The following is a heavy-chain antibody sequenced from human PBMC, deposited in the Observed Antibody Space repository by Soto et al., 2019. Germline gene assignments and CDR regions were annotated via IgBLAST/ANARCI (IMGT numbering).Heavy chain of an antibody. Sequence: SETLSLTCTVSGGSITTGGYYWSWIRQLPGKGLEWIGHRYYSESTYYNPSLKSRVSISLDTSKNQFSLKLSFVTAAGTAMYYCARTKCSGGSCYSWSLDYWGQGTPVTVSS. J-gene: IGHJ4*02. CDR2: RYYSEST. CDR1: GGSITTGGYY. V-gene: IGHV4-31*03. CDR3: ARTKCSGGSCYSWSLDY. D-gene: IGHD2-15*01.